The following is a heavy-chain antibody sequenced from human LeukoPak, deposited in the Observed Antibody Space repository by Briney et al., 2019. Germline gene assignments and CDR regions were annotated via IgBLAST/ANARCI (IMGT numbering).Heavy chain of an antibody. CDR2: INHSGST. CDR3: ARGFRIAARRGGYYYYYGMDV. V-gene: IGHV4-34*01. CDR1: GGSFSGYY. D-gene: IGHD6-6*01. J-gene: IGHJ6*02. Sequence: PSETLSLTCAVYGGSFSGYYWSWIRQPPGKGLEWIGEINHSGSTNYNPSLKSRVTISVDTSKNQFSLKLSSVTAADTAVYYCARGFRIAARRGGYYYYYGMDVWGQGTTVTVSS.